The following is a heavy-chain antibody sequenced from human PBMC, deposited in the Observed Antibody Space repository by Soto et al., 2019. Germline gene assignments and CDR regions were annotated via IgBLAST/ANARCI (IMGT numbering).Heavy chain of an antibody. D-gene: IGHD2-2*01. Sequence: QVQLQQWGAGLLKPSETLSLTCAVYSGSFSGYYWTWIRQPPGKGLEWIGEINHSGSTNYNPSLKSRVTISVATSKNQFSMKLSSVTAADTAVYYCARGTHCSSTSCYAGIFDYWGQGTLVTVSS. J-gene: IGHJ4*02. CDR3: ARGTHCSSTSCYAGIFDY. CDR1: SGSFSGYY. V-gene: IGHV4-34*01. CDR2: INHSGST.